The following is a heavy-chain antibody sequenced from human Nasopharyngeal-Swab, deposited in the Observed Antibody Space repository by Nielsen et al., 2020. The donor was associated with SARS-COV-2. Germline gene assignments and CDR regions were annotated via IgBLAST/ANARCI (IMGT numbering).Heavy chain of an antibody. D-gene: IGHD3-10*01. CDR2: IWYDGSNK. J-gene: IGHJ4*02. CDR1: GFTFSSYG. CDR3: ARGYIITKTDYYFDY. V-gene: IGHV3-33*01. Sequence: GGSLRLSCAASGFTFSSYGMHWVRQAQGKGMEWVAVIWYDGSNKYYADSVKGRFTISRDNSKNTLYLQMNSLRAEDTAVYYCARGYIITKTDYYFDYWGQGTLVTVSS.